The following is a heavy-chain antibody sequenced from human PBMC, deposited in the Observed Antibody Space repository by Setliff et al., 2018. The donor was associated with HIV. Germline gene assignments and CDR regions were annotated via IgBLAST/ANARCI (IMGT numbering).Heavy chain of an antibody. CDR1: GFSFRNFG. Sequence: GALRLSCTASGFSFRNFGMTWVRQAPGKGLEWVSSISSSDDDTHYADSLRGRFTVSRDNAKSALYLQMDNLSVDDTAVYYCVRDSAASVWVGASVYYFDFWGQGIQVTVSS. D-gene: IGHD1-26*01. V-gene: IGHV3-21*01. CDR2: ISSSDDDT. J-gene: IGHJ4*02. CDR3: VRDSAASVWVGASVYYFDF.